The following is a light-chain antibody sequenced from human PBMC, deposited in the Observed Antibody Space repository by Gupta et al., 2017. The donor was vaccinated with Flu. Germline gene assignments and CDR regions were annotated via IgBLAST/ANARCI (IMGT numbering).Light chain of an antibody. J-gene: IGLJ1*01. CDR3: QAYGRYMGFVRYV. V-gene: IGLV1-40*01. CDR2: NNK. CDR1: RSDIGAGYD. Sequence: QSVLTQPPSVSGAPGQRVTISCPGSRSDIGAGYDVHWYQQVPGTAPKLLIYNNKIRPSGVPDRFSGSRSGTSASLAITGLQADDEADYYCQAYGRYMGFVRYVFGTGTGVTVL.